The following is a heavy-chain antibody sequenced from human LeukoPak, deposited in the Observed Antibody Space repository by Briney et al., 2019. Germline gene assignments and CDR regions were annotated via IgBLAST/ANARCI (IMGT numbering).Heavy chain of an antibody. J-gene: IGHJ4*02. CDR3: ARDTTYYYGSGSLSY. V-gene: IGHV4-59*01. CDR2: IYYSGST. CDR1: GGSISSYY. D-gene: IGHD3-10*01. Sequence: SETLSLTCTVSGGSISSYYWSWIRQPPGKGLEWIGYIYYSGSTNYNPSLKSRVTISVDTSKNQFSLKLSSVTAADTAVYYCARDTTYYYGSGSLSYWGQGTLVTVSS.